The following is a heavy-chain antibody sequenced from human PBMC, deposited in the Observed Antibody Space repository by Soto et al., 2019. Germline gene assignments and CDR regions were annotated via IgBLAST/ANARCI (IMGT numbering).Heavy chain of an antibody. J-gene: IGHJ4*02. V-gene: IGHV1-69*06. D-gene: IGHD7-27*01. Sequence: QVQLVQSGAEVKKPGSSVKVSCEASGGTFSGHAISWVRQAPGQGPEWMGGLIPLFGTTQHAQNFQDCLRITADKHTSAAYMELTSLRFDDKAIFYCARGPNWGYRFDSWGQGTLVIVSS. CDR3: ARGPNWGYRFDS. CDR1: GGTFSGHA. CDR2: LIPLFGTT.